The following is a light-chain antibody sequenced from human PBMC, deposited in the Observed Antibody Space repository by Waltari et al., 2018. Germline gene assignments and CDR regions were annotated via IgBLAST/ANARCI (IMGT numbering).Light chain of an antibody. Sequence: EIVLTQSPGTLSLSPGERATLSCRASQSISSNYLAWYQKKHGQAPRPLIFAASSRACGIPDRFSGSGSGTDFTLTISRLEPEDFAVYYCQQYGSSPPITFGQGTRLEIK. CDR2: AAS. CDR1: QSISSNY. J-gene: IGKJ5*01. V-gene: IGKV3-20*01. CDR3: QQYGSSPPIT.